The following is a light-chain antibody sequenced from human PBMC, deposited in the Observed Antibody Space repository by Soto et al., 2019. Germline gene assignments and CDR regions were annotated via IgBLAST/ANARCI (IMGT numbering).Light chain of an antibody. CDR1: SSDIGGYNF. V-gene: IGLV2-14*03. Sequence: QSVLTQPASVSGSPGQSVTISCAGTSSDIGGYNFVSWYQQHPGKAPKLMIYDVNQRPSGVSHRFSGSKSYNTASLTFSGLQSEDEADYYCSSYAIGNIVLFGGGTKVTVL. J-gene: IGLJ2*01. CDR2: DVN. CDR3: SSYAIGNIVL.